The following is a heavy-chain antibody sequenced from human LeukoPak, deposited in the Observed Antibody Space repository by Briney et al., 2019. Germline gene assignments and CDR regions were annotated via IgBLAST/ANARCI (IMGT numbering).Heavy chain of an antibody. CDR3: ARDGGDCSSTSCPVWFDP. J-gene: IGHJ5*02. CDR1: GYTFTSYA. D-gene: IGHD2-2*01. V-gene: IGHV1-2*02. Sequence: GASVKVSCEASGYTFTSYAMNWVRQAPGQGLEWMGWINPNSGGTNYAQKFQGRVTMTRDTSISTAYMELSRLRSDDTAVYYCARDGGDCSSTSCPVWFDPWGQGTLVTVSS. CDR2: INPNSGGT.